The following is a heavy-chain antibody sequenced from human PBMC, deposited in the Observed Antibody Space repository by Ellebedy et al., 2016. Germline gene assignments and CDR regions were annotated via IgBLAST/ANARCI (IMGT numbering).Heavy chain of an antibody. CDR1: GGSISSSSYY. Sequence: SETLSLTXTVSGGSISSSSYYWGWIRQPPGKGLEWIGSIYYSGSTNYNPSLKSRVTISVDTSKNQFSLKLSSVTAADTAVYYCARGDYYGSGRTVDYWGQGTLVTVSS. V-gene: IGHV4-39*07. J-gene: IGHJ4*02. D-gene: IGHD3-10*01. CDR2: IYYSGST. CDR3: ARGDYYGSGRTVDY.